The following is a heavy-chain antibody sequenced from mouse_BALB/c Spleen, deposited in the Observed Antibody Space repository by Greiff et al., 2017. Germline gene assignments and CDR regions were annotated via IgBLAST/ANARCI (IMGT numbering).Heavy chain of an antibody. D-gene: IGHD1-1*01. CDR2: INPYYGST. CDR3: ARGVTTVVATVDY. V-gene: IGHV1-39*01. J-gene: IGHJ2*01. Sequence: VQLQQSGPELVKPGASVKISCKASGYLFTDYIMLWVKQSHGKSLEWIGNINPYYGSTSYNLKFKGKATLTVDKSSSTAYMQLNSLTSEDSAVYYCARGVTTVVATVDYWGQGTTLTVSS. CDR1: GYLFTDYI.